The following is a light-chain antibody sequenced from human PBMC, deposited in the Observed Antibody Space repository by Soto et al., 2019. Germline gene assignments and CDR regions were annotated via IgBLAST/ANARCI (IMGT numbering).Light chain of an antibody. Sequence: AIQMTQSPSSLSASVGDRVTITCRASQGIRNDLGWYQQRPGTAPKLLIYKASTLGSGVPSRFSGSGSGTEFTLTIGSLQPEDFATYYCQQYNGGPYTFGQGTKLEI. V-gene: IGKV1-6*01. CDR2: KAS. J-gene: IGKJ2*01. CDR1: QGIRND. CDR3: QQYNGGPYT.